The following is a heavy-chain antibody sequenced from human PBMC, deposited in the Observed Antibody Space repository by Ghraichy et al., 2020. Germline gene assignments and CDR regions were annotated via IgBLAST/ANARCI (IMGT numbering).Heavy chain of an antibody. Sequence: ASVKVSCRASGYTFTGYYMHWVRQAPGQGLEWMGWINPNSGGTNYAQKFQGWVTMTRDTSISTVYMELSRLRADDTAVYYCARREWHYYGMDVWGQGTTVTVSS. CDR2: INPNSGGT. J-gene: IGHJ6*02. CDR3: ARREWHYYGMDV. CDR1: GYTFTGYY. D-gene: IGHD3-3*01. V-gene: IGHV1-2*04.